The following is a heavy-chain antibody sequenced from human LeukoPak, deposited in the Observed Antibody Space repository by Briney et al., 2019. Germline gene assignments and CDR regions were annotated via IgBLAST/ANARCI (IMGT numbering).Heavy chain of an antibody. CDR3: AKGWAVTPRRGDAFDI. Sequence: GRSLRLSCAASGFTFSSYAMHWVRQAPGKGLEWVAVISYDGSNKYYADSVKGRFTISRDNSKNSLYVQMNSLRTEDTALYYCAKGWAVTPRRGDAFDIWGQGTMVTVSS. J-gene: IGHJ3*02. V-gene: IGHV3-30-3*01. D-gene: IGHD4-17*01. CDR2: ISYDGSNK. CDR1: GFTFSSYA.